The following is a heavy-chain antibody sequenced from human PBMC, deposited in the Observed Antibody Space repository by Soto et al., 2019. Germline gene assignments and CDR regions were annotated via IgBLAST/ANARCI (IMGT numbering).Heavy chain of an antibody. Sequence: QVQLVQSGAEVKKPGASVKVSCNASGYTFTSYDINWVRQATGQGLEWMGWMNPNSGNTGYAQKFQGRVTMTRNTSISTAYMELSSLRSEDTAVYYCATTELAISSRSSWPYGMDVWGQGTTVTVSS. CDR1: GYTFTSYD. CDR2: MNPNSGNT. V-gene: IGHV1-8*01. D-gene: IGHD6-13*01. J-gene: IGHJ6*02. CDR3: ATTELAISSRSSWPYGMDV.